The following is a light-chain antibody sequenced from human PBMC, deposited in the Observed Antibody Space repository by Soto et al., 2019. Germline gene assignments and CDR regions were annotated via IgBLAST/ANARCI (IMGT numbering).Light chain of an antibody. J-gene: IGKJ1*01. V-gene: IGKV1-17*01. CDR1: QDIRND. Sequence: IQITQSPSSLSASVGDRVTITCRASQDIRNDLGWYQQKPGKAPKRLIYAASSLESGVPSRFSGSGSGTEFTLTISSLQTDDFATYYCQKYNSYSPTFGQGTKVDIK. CDR2: AAS. CDR3: QKYNSYSPT.